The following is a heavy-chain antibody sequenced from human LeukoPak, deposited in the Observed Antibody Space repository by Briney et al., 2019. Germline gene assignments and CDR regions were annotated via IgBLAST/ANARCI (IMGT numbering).Heavy chain of an antibody. CDR2: INHSGST. CDR3: ARLHLVSSGWYPMADS. Sequence: PSETLSLTCTVSGGSISSYYWSWIRQPPGKGLEWIGEINHSGSTNCTPSLKSRVTISVDTSKNQFSLKLSSVTAADTAVYYCARLHLVSSGWYPMADSWGQGTLVTVSS. D-gene: IGHD6-19*01. J-gene: IGHJ4*02. CDR1: GGSISSYY. V-gene: IGHV4-34*01.